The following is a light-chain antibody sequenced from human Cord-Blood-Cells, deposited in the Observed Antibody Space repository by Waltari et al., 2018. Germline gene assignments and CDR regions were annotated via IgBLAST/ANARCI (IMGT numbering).Light chain of an antibody. J-gene: IGLJ3*02. CDR2: GKN. CDR1: SLRSYC. CDR3: NSRDSSGNHWV. Sequence: SSELTQDPAVSVPVGQTVTITCQGDSLRSYCASWYQQKPGQAPVLVIYGKNNRPSGIPDRFSGSSSGNTASLTITGAQAEDEADYYCNSRDSSGNHWVFGGGTKLTVL. V-gene: IGLV3-19*01.